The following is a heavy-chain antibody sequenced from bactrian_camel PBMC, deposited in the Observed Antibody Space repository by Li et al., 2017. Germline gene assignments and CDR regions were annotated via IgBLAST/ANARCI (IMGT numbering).Heavy chain of an antibody. J-gene: IGHJ4*01. Sequence: HVQLVESGGGSVQVGGTLRLSCAVSGYTYSRYCMGWFRQAPGKEREGVATIDSRRSSYADYVTGRFTISRDYAKNILYLQMNSLKPEDSAMYYCAAGTIGDRRNVLQRSAYDFWGQGTQVTVS. D-gene: IGHD1*01. V-gene: IGHV3S55*01. CDR2: IDSRRSS. CDR1: GYTYSRYC. CDR3: AAGTIGDRRNVLQRSAYDF.